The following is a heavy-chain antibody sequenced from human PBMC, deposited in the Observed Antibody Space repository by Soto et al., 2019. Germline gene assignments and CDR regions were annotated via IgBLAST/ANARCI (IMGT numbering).Heavy chain of an antibody. Sequence: PSETLSLTCTVSGGSISSYYWSWIRQPPGKGLEWIGYIYYSASTNYNPSLKSRVTISVDTSKNQFSLKLSSVTAADTAVYYCARDGRGYGAFDIWGQGTMVTVSS. CDR1: GGSISSYY. CDR2: IYYSAST. J-gene: IGHJ3*02. V-gene: IGHV4-59*01. D-gene: IGHD3-10*01. CDR3: ARDGRGYGAFDI.